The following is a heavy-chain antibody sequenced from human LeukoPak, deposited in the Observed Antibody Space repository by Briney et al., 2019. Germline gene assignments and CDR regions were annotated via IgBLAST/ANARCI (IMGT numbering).Heavy chain of an antibody. V-gene: IGHV7-4-1*02. Sequence: ASVKVSCKASGYTFTDYPMNWVRQAPGQGLEWMGWINTDTGNPTYAQGFTGHYVFSLDTSVSTAYLQIISLKAEDTAVYYCARAGLAGSKVAFDVWGQGTMVTVSS. CDR3: ARAGLAGSKVAFDV. D-gene: IGHD6-13*01. CDR1: GYTFTDYP. J-gene: IGHJ3*01. CDR2: INTDTGNP.